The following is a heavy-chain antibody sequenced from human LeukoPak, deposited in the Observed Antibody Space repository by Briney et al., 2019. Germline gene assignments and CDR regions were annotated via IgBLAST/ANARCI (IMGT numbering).Heavy chain of an antibody. Sequence: GRSLRLSCAASGFTFSSYGMQWVRQAPGKGLEWVAIIWYDGSNKYYADSVKGRFTISRDNSKNTLYLQMNSLRAEDTAVYYCARGLTNWYQVTRIDYWGQGTLVTVSP. V-gene: IGHV3-33*01. CDR3: ARGLTNWYQVTRIDY. CDR1: GFTFSSYG. J-gene: IGHJ4*02. D-gene: IGHD4-23*01. CDR2: IWYDGSNK.